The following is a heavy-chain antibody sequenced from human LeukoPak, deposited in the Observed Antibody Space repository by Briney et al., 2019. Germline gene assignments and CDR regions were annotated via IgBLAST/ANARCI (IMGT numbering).Heavy chain of an antibody. V-gene: IGHV4-4*07. CDR2: IYTSGST. CDR1: GGSISSYY. D-gene: IGHD2-2*01. J-gene: IGHJ5*02. Sequence: SETLSLTCAVYGGSISSYYWSWIRQPAGKGLEWIGRIYTSGSTNYNPSLKSRVTMSVDTSKNQFSLKLSSVTAADTAVYYCARDCCSSTSRFDPWGQGTLVTVSS. CDR3: ARDCCSSTSRFDP.